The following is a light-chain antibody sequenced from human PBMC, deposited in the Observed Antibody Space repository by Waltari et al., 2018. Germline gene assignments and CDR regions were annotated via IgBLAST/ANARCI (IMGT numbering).Light chain of an antibody. CDR2: GAS. CDR1: QRVSSN. V-gene: IGKV3-15*01. CDR3: QQYNNWPRNSWT. Sequence: EIVMTQSPATLSVPPGERATLSCRASQRVSSNLAWYQQKPGQAPRLLIYGASTRATGIPARFSGSGSGTEFTLTISSLQSEDFAVYYCQQYNNWPRNSWTFGQGTKVEIK. J-gene: IGKJ1*01.